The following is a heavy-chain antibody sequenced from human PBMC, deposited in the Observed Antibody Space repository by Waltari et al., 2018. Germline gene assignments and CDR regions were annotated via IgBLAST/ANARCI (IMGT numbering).Heavy chain of an antibody. V-gene: IGHV4-34*01. D-gene: IGHD6-19*01. CDR1: GGSFSGYY. CDR2: INHSGST. CDR3: AREDSSGKTGFDY. Sequence: QVQLQQWGAGLLKPSETLSLTCAVYGGSFSGYYWSWIRQPPGKGLEWIGEINHSGSTNYNPSLKSRVTISVDTSKNQFSLKLSSVTAADTAVYYCAREDSSGKTGFDYWGQGTLVTVSS. J-gene: IGHJ4*02.